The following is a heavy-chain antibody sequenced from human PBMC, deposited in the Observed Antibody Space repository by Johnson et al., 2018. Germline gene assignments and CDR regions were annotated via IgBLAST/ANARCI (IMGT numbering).Heavy chain of an antibody. V-gene: IGHV3-30*18. J-gene: IGHJ1*01. D-gene: IGHD4-17*01. CDR3: AKAATTIVRDAEYVQH. Sequence: QEQLGQAGGGVVPPRRSLRLSCAASGFPFNAYGMHWVRQAPGKGLEWVAVISYDGTNKYYVDSVKGRFTISRDNSKNTLYLQKNSLRAEDTAAYYGAKAATTIVRDAEYVQHWGQGALVTVSA. CDR2: ISYDGTNK. CDR1: GFPFNAYG.